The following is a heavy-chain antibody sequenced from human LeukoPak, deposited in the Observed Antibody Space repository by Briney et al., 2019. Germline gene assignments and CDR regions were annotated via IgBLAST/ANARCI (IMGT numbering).Heavy chain of an antibody. D-gene: IGHD3-22*01. V-gene: IGHV3-11*01. CDR3: AIMHGYYDGTGYWVQ. CDR2: ISSSGSTI. CDR1: GFTFSDYY. J-gene: IGHJ4*02. Sequence: GGSLRLSCTASGFTFSDYYMSWIRQAPGKGLEWVSYISSSGSTIYYADPVKGRFTISRDNAKNTLYMQMNSLRDEDTAVYYCAIMHGYYDGTGYWVQWGQGTLVTVSS.